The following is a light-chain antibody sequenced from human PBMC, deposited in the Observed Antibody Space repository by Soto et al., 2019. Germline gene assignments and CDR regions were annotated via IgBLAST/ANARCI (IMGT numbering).Light chain of an antibody. CDR1: SGHSSYV. CDR3: QTWGTGIRV. J-gene: IGLJ3*02. V-gene: IGLV4-69*01. CDR2: LNSDGSH. Sequence: QSVLTQSPSASASLGASVKLTCTLSSGHSSYVIAWHQQQPGKGPRYLMKLNSDGSHNKGDGIPDRFSGSSSGAERYLIISSIQSEDEVDYYCQTWGTGIRVFGGGTKVTVL.